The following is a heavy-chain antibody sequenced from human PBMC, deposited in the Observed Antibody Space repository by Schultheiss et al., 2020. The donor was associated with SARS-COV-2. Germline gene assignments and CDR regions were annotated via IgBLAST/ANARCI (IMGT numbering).Heavy chain of an antibody. CDR3: ARDAWWYYSGWSPYYFDY. CDR2: INHSGST. D-gene: IGHD6-19*01. V-gene: IGHV4-34*01. CDR1: GGSFSGYN. J-gene: IGHJ4*02. Sequence: SQTLSLTCAVYGGSFSGYNWSWIRQPPGKGLEWIGEINHSGSTNYNPALKSRVTISVDTSKNQFSLKLSSVTAADTAVYYCARDAWWYYSGWSPYYFDYWGQGTLVTVSS.